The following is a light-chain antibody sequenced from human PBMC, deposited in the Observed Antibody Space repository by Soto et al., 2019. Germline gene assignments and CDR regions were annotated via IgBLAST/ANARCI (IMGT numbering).Light chain of an antibody. CDR3: QQYNSYPLT. J-gene: IGKJ4*01. V-gene: IGKV1-5*03. Sequence: DIRMTQSPSTLSASVGGRVTITCRASQSISSWLAWYQQKPGKAPNLLIYKASSLEGGVPSRFSGSGSGTEFTLTMSSLQPDDFATYYCQQYNSYPLTFGGGTRVEIK. CDR2: KAS. CDR1: QSISSW.